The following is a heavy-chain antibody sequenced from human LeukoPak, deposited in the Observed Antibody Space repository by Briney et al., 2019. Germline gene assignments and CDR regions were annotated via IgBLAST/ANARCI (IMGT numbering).Heavy chain of an antibody. Sequence: SETLSLTCTVSGGSISSYYWSWIRQPAGKGLEWIGRIYLSGSTNYNPSLKSRVTMSVDTSKNQFSLKLSSVTAADTAVYYCARTDYYYESTGYYYYFDYWGQGNLVTVSS. CDR2: IYLSGST. J-gene: IGHJ4*02. CDR1: GGSISSYY. CDR3: ARTDYYYESTGYYYYFDY. D-gene: IGHD3-22*01. V-gene: IGHV4-4*07.